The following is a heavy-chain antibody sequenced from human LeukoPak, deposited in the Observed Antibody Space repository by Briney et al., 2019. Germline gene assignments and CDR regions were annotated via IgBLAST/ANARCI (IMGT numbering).Heavy chain of an antibody. D-gene: IGHD1-26*01. CDR2: MHNSGTS. Sequence: ASETLSLTCTVSGGSLSSYFWNWIRQPPGKGLEWIGYMHNSGTSNYNPSLKSRVTIALDTSKNQFSLQLNSVTPEDTAVYYCARDPSEGELPTTAWAFDIWGQGTMVTVSS. CDR1: GGSLSSYF. J-gene: IGHJ3*02. V-gene: IGHV4-59*12. CDR3: ARDPSEGELPTTAWAFDI.